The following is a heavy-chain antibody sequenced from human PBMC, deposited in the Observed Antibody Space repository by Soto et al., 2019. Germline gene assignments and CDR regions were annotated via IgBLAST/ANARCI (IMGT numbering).Heavy chain of an antibody. CDR1: GFTFSSYG. J-gene: IGHJ4*02. CDR2: ISYDGSNK. V-gene: IGHV3-30*03. Sequence: GGSLRLSCAASGFTFSSYGMHWVRQAPGKGLEWVAVISYDGSNKYYADSVKGRFTISRDNSKNTLYLQMNSLRAEDTAVYYSVPSTLLTGFLVPQGFPFDYWGQGTLVTSPQ. CDR3: VPSTLLTGFLVPQGFPFDY. D-gene: IGHD3-9*01.